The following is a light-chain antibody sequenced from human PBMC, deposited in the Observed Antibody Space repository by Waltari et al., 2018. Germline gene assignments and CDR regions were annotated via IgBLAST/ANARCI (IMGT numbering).Light chain of an antibody. CDR2: GAS. V-gene: IGKV3-20*01. CDR1: ESVSRA. J-gene: IGKJ1*01. Sequence: EIVLTQSPGTLSLSVGERATVSCRASESVSRALAWYQQKPGQAPRLLIYGASTRATGIPDRFSGSGSGTDFSLTISRLEPDDFAVYYCQHYLRLPVTFGQGTTEEI. CDR3: QHYLRLPVT.